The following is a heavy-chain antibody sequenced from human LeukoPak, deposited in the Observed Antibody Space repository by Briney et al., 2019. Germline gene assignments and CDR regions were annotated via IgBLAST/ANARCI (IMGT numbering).Heavy chain of an antibody. J-gene: IGHJ4*02. CDR3: VRDRELTY. CDR1: GGSISIYY. V-gene: IGHV4-59*01. D-gene: IGHD1-26*01. CDR2: IYDSGST. Sequence: AETLSLTCTVSGGSISIYYWSWLRQPPGKGLEWIGYIYDSGSTIYNPSLRSRVTISVDTSKNQFSLKLNSVTAADTAVYYCVRDRELTYWSQGTLVTVSS.